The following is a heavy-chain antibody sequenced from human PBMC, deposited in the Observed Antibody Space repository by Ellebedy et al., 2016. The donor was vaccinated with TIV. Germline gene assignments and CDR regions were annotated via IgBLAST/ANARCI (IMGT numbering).Heavy chain of an antibody. CDR1: GFTFSSYA. V-gene: IGHV3-23*01. J-gene: IGHJ4*02. CDR2: FGVSGDTT. CDR3: ARGRSGTYIHHAFDY. D-gene: IGHD1-14*01. Sequence: PGGSLRLSCAASGFTFSSYAMSWVRQAPGKGLEWVSGFGVSGDTTYYADSVKGRFTISRDNSQNTLYLQINSLRAEDTAIYYCARGRSGTYIHHAFDYWGQGTLVTVSS.